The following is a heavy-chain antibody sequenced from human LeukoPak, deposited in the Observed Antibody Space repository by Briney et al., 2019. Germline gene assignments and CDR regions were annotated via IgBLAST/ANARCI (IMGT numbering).Heavy chain of an antibody. CDR1: GFTFSSYW. CDR3: ARVRYDYVWGSYRYKEYYFDY. Sequence: GGSLRLSCAASGFTFSSYWMSWVRQAPGKGLEWVANIKQDGSEKYYVDSVKGRFTISRDNAKNSLYLQMNSLRAEDTAVYYCARVRYDYVWGSYRYKEYYFDYWGQGTLVTVSS. J-gene: IGHJ4*02. V-gene: IGHV3-7*01. CDR2: IKQDGSEK. D-gene: IGHD3-16*02.